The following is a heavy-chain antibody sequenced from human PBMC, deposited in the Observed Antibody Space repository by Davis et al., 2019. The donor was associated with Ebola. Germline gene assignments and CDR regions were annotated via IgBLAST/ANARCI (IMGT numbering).Heavy chain of an antibody. CDR3: TTDPHYDSSGYRDY. CDR1: GFTFSNAW. CDR2: IKSKTDGGTT. V-gene: IGHV3-15*01. D-gene: IGHD3-22*01. Sequence: GESLKISCAASGFTFSNAWMSWVRQAPGKGLEWVGRIKSKTDGGTTDYAAPVKGRFTISRDDSKNTLYLQMNSLKTEDTAVYYCTTDPHYDSSGYRDYWGQGTLVTVSS. J-gene: IGHJ4*02.